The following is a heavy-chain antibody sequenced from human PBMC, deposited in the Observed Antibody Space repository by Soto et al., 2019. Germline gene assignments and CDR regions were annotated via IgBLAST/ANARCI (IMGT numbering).Heavy chain of an antibody. CDR3: ARLVRPIFGVGQPDYYYYGMDV. CDR1: GYTFTSYY. D-gene: IGHD3-3*01. J-gene: IGHJ6*02. CDR2: INPSGGST. Sequence: GASVKVSCKASGYTFTSYYMYWVRQAPGQGLEWMGIINPSGGSTSYAQKFQGRVIMTRDTSTSTVYMELSSLRSEDTAVYYCARLVRPIFGVGQPDYYYYGMDVWGQGTTVTVSS. V-gene: IGHV1-46*01.